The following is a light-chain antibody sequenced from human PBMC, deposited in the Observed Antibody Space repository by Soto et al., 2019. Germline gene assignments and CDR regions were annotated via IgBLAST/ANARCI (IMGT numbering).Light chain of an antibody. CDR2: DAS. Sequence: IQMTQSPSTLSAPVGDRVTITCQASQTISTLLAWFQHKPGKAPNLLIYDASNLESGVPSRFSGSGSGTEFTLTISSLQSDDSATYFCQQYYSYPYTFGQGTKLEIK. CDR1: QTISTL. V-gene: IGKV1-5*01. J-gene: IGKJ2*01. CDR3: QQYYSYPYT.